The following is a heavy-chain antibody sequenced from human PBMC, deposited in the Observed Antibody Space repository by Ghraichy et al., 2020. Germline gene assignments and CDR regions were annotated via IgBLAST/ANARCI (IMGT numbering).Heavy chain of an antibody. CDR2: ISGSGGST. V-gene: IGHV3-23*01. CDR3: AKQGRRGYFDF. CDR1: GFTFTTYA. J-gene: IGHJ4*02. Sequence: ESLNISCAASGFTFTTYAMSWVRQAPGKGLEWVSAISGSGGSTFYADSVKGRFTISRDNSKNTLFLQMNSLRAEDTAVYYCAKQGRRGYFDFWGQGTLVTVSS.